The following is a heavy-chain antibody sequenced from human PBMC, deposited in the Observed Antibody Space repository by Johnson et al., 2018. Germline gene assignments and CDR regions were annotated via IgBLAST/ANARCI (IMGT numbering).Heavy chain of an antibody. CDR3: AGDSGYDSSADALDI. CDR2: ISSSSSYI. CDR1: GFTFSSYS. V-gene: IGHV3-21*01. D-gene: IGHD3-22*01. Sequence: VQLVESGGGLVKPGGSLRLSCAASGFTFSSYSMNWVRQAPGKGLEWVSSISSSSSYIYYADSVKGRFTISRENAKNSLYRQMNSLRAEATAVYYCAGDSGYDSSADALDIWGQGTMVTVSS. J-gene: IGHJ3*02.